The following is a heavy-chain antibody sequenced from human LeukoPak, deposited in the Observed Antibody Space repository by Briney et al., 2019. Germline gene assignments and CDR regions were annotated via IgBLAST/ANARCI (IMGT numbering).Heavy chain of an antibody. Sequence: GGSLRLSCAASGFTFSAYAMTWVRQAPGKGLEWVSAMSGTGGSRGGSTYYADSVKGRFTISRDSSKNTLYLQMNSLRAEDTAVYYCAKDLLAEDFWSGHYYMDVWGKGTMVTVSS. V-gene: IGHV3-23*01. CDR1: GFTFSAYA. CDR2: MSGTGGSRGGST. CDR3: AKDLLAEDFWSGHYYMDV. D-gene: IGHD3-3*01. J-gene: IGHJ6*03.